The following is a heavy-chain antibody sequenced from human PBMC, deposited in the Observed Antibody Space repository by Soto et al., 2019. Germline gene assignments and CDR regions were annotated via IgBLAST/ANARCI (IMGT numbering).Heavy chain of an antibody. CDR2: ISGSGGST. J-gene: IGHJ6*03. CDR3: AKQPGSYYYYYLDV. D-gene: IGHD1-26*01. CDR1: GFTFSSYA. V-gene: IGHV3-23*01. Sequence: EVQLLESGGGLVQPGGSLRLSCAASGFTFSSYAMSWVRQAPGKGLEWVSAISGSGGSTYYADSVKGRFTISRDNSKNTLYLQMNSLGAEDTAVYCCAKQPGSYYYYYLDVWGKGTTVTVSS.